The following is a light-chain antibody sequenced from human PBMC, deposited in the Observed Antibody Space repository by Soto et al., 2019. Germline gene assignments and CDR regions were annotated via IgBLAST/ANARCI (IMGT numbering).Light chain of an antibody. J-gene: IGKJ2*01. CDR2: DAS. Sequence: DIQMTQSPSTLSASVGDRVTITCRASQNINSWLAWYQQKPGKAPNLLIYDASTLESGVPSRFSGSGSGTEFTLTISSLQPEDFATYYCQQSYSTPYTFGQGTKLEIK. V-gene: IGKV1-5*01. CDR1: QNINSW. CDR3: QQSYSTPYT.